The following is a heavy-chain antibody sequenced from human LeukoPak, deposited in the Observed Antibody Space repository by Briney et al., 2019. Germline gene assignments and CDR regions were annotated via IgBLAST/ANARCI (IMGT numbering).Heavy chain of an antibody. CDR2: IIPIFGTA. V-gene: IGHV1-69*05. D-gene: IGHD4-11*01. CDR1: GGTFSSYA. Sequence: GASVKVSCKASGGTFSSYAISWVRQALGQGLEWMGGIIPIFGTANYAQKFQGRVTITTDESTSTAYMELSSLRSEDTAVYYCARAPDYSNYVPHYWGQGTLVTVSS. CDR3: ARAPDYSNYVPHY. J-gene: IGHJ4*02.